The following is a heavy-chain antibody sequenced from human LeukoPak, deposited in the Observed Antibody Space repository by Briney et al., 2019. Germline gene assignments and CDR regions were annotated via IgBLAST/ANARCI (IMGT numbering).Heavy chain of an antibody. CDR2: ISYDGSNK. Sequence: GGSLRLSCAASGFTFSSYGMHWVRQAPGKELEWVAVISYDGSNKYYADSVKGRFTISRDNSKNTLYLQMNSLRTEDTAVYYCAKDYAFYAAMVGYYFDYWGQGTLVTVSS. D-gene: IGHD5-18*01. V-gene: IGHV3-30*18. CDR1: GFTFSSYG. CDR3: AKDYAFYAAMVGYYFDY. J-gene: IGHJ4*02.